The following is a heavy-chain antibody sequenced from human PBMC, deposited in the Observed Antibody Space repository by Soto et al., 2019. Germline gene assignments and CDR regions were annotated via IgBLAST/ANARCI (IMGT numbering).Heavy chain of an antibody. Sequence: PSETLSLTCTVSGGSISSGGYYWSWIRQHPGKGLEWIGYIYYSGSTYYNPSLKSRVTISVDTSKNQFSLKLSSVTAADTAVYYCARSVRGVPTRPYYYYYYGMDVWGQGTTVTVS. V-gene: IGHV4-31*03. CDR2: IYYSGST. J-gene: IGHJ6*02. CDR3: ARSVRGVPTRPYYYYYYGMDV. D-gene: IGHD3-10*01. CDR1: GGSISSGGYY.